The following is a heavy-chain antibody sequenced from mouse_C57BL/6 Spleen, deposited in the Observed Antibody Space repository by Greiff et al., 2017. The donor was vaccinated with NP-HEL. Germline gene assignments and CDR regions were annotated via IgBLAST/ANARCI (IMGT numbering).Heavy chain of an antibody. V-gene: IGHV1-55*01. CDR3: ARELYYDYDKGFAY. J-gene: IGHJ3*01. Sequence: QVQLQQPGAELVKPGASVKMSCTASGYTFTSYWITWVKQRPGQGLEWIGDIYPGSGSTNYNEKFKSKATLTVDTSSSTAYMQLSSLTSEDSAVYDGARELYYDYDKGFAYWGQGTLVTVSA. CDR1: GYTFTSYW. CDR2: IYPGSGST. D-gene: IGHD2-4*01.